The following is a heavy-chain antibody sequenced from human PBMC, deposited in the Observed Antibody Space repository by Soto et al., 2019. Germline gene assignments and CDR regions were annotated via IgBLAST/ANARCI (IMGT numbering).Heavy chain of an antibody. V-gene: IGHV4-61*01. D-gene: IGHD3-22*01. J-gene: IGHJ4*02. CDR2: IYHSGTT. CDR3: ARDSSGRHDY. Sequence: SETLSLTCSVSGGSVRSGSYYWTWIRQPPGKGLEWIGYIYHSGTTNYNASLKSRVTIQIDTSKNQFFLKLNSVTAADTAVYYCARDSSGRHDYWGQGTLVTVSS. CDR1: GGSVRSGSYY.